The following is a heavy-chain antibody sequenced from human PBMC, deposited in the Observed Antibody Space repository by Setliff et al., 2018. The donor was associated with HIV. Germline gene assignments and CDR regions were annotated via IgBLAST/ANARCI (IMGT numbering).Heavy chain of an antibody. V-gene: IGHV3-15*01. CDR3: STRLRWSPEKIDY. Sequence: GGSLRLSCAASGFNFANAWMSWVRQAPGKGPEWIGRFKSETDGGTIDYAAPVQGRFTILGDDSKNTLYLQLNNLETEDTACYYCSTRLRWSPEKIDYWGQGTLVTVSS. CDR2: FKSETDGGTI. J-gene: IGHJ4*02. D-gene: IGHD6-13*01. CDR1: GFNFANAW.